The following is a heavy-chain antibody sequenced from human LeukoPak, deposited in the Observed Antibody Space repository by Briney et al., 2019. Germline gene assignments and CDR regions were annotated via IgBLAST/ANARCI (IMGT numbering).Heavy chain of an antibody. V-gene: IGHV3-30*02. D-gene: IGHD7-27*01. CDR3: ASLGDYFDY. J-gene: IGHJ4*02. CDR2: GRYDGSNK. CDR1: GFTFSTYD. Sequence: PGGSLRLSCATSGFTFSTYDMHWVRQAPGKGLEWVAFGRYDGSNKNYADSVQGRFTISRDNSKNTLYLHMTSLRAEDTAVYYCASLGDYFDYWGQGTLVTVSS.